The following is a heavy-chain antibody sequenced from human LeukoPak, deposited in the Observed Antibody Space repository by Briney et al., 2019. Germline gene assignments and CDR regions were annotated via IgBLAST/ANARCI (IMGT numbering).Heavy chain of an antibody. J-gene: IGHJ4*02. CDR3: AKDMQTWPRFPDY. Sequence: GGSLRLSCAASRFTFSSYAMSWVRQAPGKGLEWVSAISGTGSGTYYADSVKGRFTISRDNPKNTLYLQINSLRAEDTAVYYCAKDMQTWPRFPDYWGQGTLVTVSS. CDR2: ISGTGSGT. CDR1: RFTFSSYA. V-gene: IGHV3-23*01. D-gene: IGHD5-12*01.